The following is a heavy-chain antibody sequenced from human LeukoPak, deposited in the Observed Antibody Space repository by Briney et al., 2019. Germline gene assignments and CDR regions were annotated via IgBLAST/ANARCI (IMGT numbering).Heavy chain of an antibody. CDR1: GFTFSDYY. CDR2: ISSSGSTI. J-gene: IGHJ4*02. CDR3: ARVSLSSGCLSN. Sequence: GGPLRLSCAASGFTFSDYYMSWIRQAPGKGLEWVSYISSSGSTIYYADSVKGRFTISRDNAKNTLFLQMNGLRADDTALYFCARVSLSSGCLSNWGQGTLVTVSS. D-gene: IGHD6-25*01. V-gene: IGHV3-11*04.